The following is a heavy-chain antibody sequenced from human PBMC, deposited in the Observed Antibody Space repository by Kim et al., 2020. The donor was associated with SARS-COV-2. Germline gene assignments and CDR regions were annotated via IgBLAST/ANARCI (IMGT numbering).Heavy chain of an antibody. CDR2: IYSGGST. CDR3: ARRGWDSGSPYGMDV. D-gene: IGHD1-26*01. Sequence: GGSLRLSCAASGFTVSSNYMSWVRQAPGKGLEWVSVIYSGGSTYYADSVKGRFTISRDNSKNTLYLQMNSLRAEDTAVYYCARRGWDSGSPYGMDVWGQGTTVTVSS. CDR1: GFTVSSNY. V-gene: IGHV3-53*01. J-gene: IGHJ6*02.